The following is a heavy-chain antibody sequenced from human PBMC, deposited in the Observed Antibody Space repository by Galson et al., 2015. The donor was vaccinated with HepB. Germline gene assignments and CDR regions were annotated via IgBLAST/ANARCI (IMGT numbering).Heavy chain of an antibody. CDR3: ARYSYGSGKDAFDI. D-gene: IGHD5-18*01. V-gene: IGHV3-7*01. CDR1: GFTFSSYW. Sequence: SLRLSCAASGFTFSSYWMSWVHQAPGKGLEWVANIKQDGSEKYHEDSVKGRFTISRDNAKNSLYLQMNSLRAEDTAVCYCARYSYGSGKDAFDIWGQGTMVTVSS. CDR2: IKQDGSEK. J-gene: IGHJ3*02.